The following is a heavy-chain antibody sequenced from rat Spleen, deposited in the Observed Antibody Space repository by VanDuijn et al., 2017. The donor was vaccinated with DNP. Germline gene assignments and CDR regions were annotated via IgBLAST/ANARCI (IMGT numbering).Heavy chain of an antibody. CDR3: TRGGTYYFDY. Sequence: EVQLVESGGDLVQPGKSLKLSCVASGFTFNDYWMTWIRQVPGKGLEWIATITSSGSNTFYPDSVKGRFTVSRDDSTSTLYLQMDSLRSEDTATYYCTRGGTYYFDYWGPGTMVTVSS. CDR2: ITSSGSNT. CDR1: GFTFNDYW. J-gene: IGHJ1*01. V-gene: IGHV5-31*01. D-gene: IGHD1-9*01.